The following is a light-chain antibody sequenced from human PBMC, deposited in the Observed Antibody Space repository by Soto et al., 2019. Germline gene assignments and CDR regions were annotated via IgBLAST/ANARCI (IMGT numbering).Light chain of an antibody. Sequence: DLHMTHSPSTVSAYLGDSVPITCRASQSITTWLAWYQHKPGQAPTVLIYAASSLQNGVPARFGGSGSGTDFTLTISNLQPEDCAIYYCQQSFSIPLAFGGGTKVDIK. CDR2: AAS. CDR3: QQSFSIPLA. V-gene: IGKV1-39*01. CDR1: QSITTW. J-gene: IGKJ4*01.